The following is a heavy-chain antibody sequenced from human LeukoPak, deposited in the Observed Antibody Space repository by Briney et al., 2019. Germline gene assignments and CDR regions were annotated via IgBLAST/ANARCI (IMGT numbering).Heavy chain of an antibody. CDR1: GGTFSSYA. CDR3: ARLDGNWYFDL. CDR2: IIPIFGTA. V-gene: IGHV1-69*05. J-gene: IGHJ2*01. D-gene: IGHD1-1*01. Sequence: SVKVSCKASGGTFSSYAISWVRQAPGQGLEWMGGIIPIFGTADYAQKFQGRVTITTDETTSTAYMELSSLRFEDTAVYYCARLDGNWYFDLWGRGTLVTVPS.